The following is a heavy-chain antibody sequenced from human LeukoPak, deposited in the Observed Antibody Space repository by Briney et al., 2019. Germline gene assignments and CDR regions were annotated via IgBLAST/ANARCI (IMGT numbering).Heavy chain of an antibody. CDR2: IRHDGSNK. Sequence: GGSLRLSCAASGFTFSSYGMHWVRQAPGKGLEWVAFIRHDGSNKYYADSVKGRFTISRDNSKNTLYLQMDSLRAEDTAVYYCAKAQSGGSGWYFDYWGQGTLVTVSS. D-gene: IGHD6-19*01. CDR1: GFTFSSYG. CDR3: AKAQSGGSGWYFDY. V-gene: IGHV3-30*02. J-gene: IGHJ4*02.